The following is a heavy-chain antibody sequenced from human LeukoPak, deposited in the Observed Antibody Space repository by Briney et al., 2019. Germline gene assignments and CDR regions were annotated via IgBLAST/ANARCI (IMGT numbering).Heavy chain of an antibody. CDR2: ISGSGGST. D-gene: IGHD3-10*01. V-gene: IGHV3-23*01. J-gene: IGHJ4*02. Sequence: GGSLRLSCAASGFTFSSYGMHWVRQAPGKGLEWVSAISGSGGSTYYADSVKGRFTISRDNSKNTLYLQMNSLRAEDTAVYYCAKWAGYYYGSGRYFDYWGQGTLVTVSS. CDR1: GFTFSSYG. CDR3: AKWAGYYYGSGRYFDY.